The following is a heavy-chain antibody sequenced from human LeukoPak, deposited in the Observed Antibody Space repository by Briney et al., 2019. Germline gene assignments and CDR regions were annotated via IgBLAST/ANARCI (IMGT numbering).Heavy chain of an antibody. J-gene: IGHJ4*02. CDR1: GFTFSNAW. CDR3: TTDTAGYNTFDF. V-gene: IGHV3-15*01. D-gene: IGHD5-24*01. CDR2: IRSKTDGGTT. Sequence: PGGSLRLSCAASGFTFSNAWMSWVRQAPGKGREWVGRIRSKTDGGTTDYAAPVKGRFTISRDDSKTTLFLQMDSLKTEDTAVYHCTTDTAGYNTFDFWGQGTLVTVSS.